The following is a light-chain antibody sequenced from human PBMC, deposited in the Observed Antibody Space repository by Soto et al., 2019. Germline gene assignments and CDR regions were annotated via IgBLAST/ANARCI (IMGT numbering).Light chain of an antibody. CDR3: QQYGSSPWT. J-gene: IGKJ1*01. V-gene: IGKV3-20*01. Sequence: EIVLTQSPGTLSLSPGERATLSCRASQSVSSSWLAWYQQKPGQAPRLLIYGASSRDTGIPDRFSGSGSGTDFTLTISRLEPEDSAVFYCQQYGSSPWTFGQGTKVEIK. CDR2: GAS. CDR1: QSVSSSW.